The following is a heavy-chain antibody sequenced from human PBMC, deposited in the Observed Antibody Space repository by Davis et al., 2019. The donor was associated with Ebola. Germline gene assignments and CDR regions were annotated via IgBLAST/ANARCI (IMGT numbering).Heavy chain of an antibody. CDR2: ISYDGSNK. Sequence: GESLKISCAASGFTFSSYAMHWVRQAPGKGLEWVAVISYDGSNKYYADSVKGRFTISRDNSKNTLYLQMNSLRAEDTAVYYCASGTIFGVVRYYYYGMDVWGQGTTVTVSS. V-gene: IGHV3-30-3*01. D-gene: IGHD3-3*01. CDR1: GFTFSSYA. J-gene: IGHJ6*02. CDR3: ASGTIFGVVRYYYYGMDV.